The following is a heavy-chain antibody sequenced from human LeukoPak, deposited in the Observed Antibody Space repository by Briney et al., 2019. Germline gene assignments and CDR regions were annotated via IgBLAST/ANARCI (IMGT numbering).Heavy chain of an antibody. J-gene: IGHJ3*01. CDR1: GFTFTNYW. D-gene: IGHD1-26*01. CDR3: AKAFRIVGIGNPDDAFDV. Sequence: GGSLRLSCAASGFTFTNYWMSWVRQAPGKGLEWVSSIAGTGGSTYYADSVKGRFTLSRDNSENTLYLQLNSLRAEDSGIYYCAKAFRIVGIGNPDDAFDVWGQGTVVTVS. CDR2: IAGTGGST. V-gene: IGHV3-23*01.